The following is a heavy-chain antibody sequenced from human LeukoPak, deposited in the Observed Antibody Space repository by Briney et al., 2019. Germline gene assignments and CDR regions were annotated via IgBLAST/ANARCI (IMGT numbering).Heavy chain of an antibody. Sequence: SETLSLTWTVSGXSVSSGSYYWSWIRQPPGKGREWIGFISYSGSTNYNPSLNSRVTISVDTSKNQFSLTVRSVTAADTAVYYCARDRTYGYFDYWGQGTLVSVSS. V-gene: IGHV4-61*01. D-gene: IGHD3-10*01. CDR2: ISYSGST. J-gene: IGHJ4*02. CDR3: ARDRTYGYFDY. CDR1: GXSVSSGSYY.